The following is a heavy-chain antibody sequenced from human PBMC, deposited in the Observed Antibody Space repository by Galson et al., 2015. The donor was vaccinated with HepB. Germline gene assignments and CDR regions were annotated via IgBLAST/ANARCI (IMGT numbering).Heavy chain of an antibody. Sequence: SLRLSCAASGFTFSSYSMNWVRQAPGKGLEWISYISVDSYTTHYADSVRGRFTVSRDNAKNSLYLQMNSLRDEDTAVYYCARDFQTAMIVVSDIWGQGTMVTVSS. CDR2: ISVDSYTT. J-gene: IGHJ3*02. CDR3: ARDFQTAMIVVSDI. CDR1: GFTFSSYS. V-gene: IGHV3-48*02. D-gene: IGHD3-22*01.